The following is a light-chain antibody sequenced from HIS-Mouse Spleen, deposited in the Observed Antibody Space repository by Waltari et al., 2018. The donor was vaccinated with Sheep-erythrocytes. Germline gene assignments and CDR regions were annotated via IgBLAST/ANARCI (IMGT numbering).Light chain of an antibody. CDR2: DVS. Sequence: QSALTQPRSVSVPPGQSVTISCPGTSSDVGGSNYVSRYQQHPGKAPKLMLYDVSKRPSGVPDRFSGSKSGNTASLTISGLQAEDEADYYCCSYAGSYNHVFATGTKVTVL. CDR3: CSYAGSYNHV. CDR1: SSDVGGSNY. J-gene: IGLJ1*01. V-gene: IGLV2-11*01.